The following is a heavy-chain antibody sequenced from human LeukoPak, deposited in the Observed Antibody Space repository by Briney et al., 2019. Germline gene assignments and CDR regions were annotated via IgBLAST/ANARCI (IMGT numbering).Heavy chain of an antibody. Sequence: PSETLSLTCAVSGGSFSGYYWSWIRQPPRKGREWSGEIIHSGSTNYNPSLKSRVTISVDTSKNQFSLKLISVSAADTAVYYCVTDRSGSYDYWGQGILVTVSS. CDR1: GGSFSGYY. V-gene: IGHV4-34*12. CDR3: VTDRSGSYDY. CDR2: IIHSGST. J-gene: IGHJ4*02. D-gene: IGHD1-26*01.